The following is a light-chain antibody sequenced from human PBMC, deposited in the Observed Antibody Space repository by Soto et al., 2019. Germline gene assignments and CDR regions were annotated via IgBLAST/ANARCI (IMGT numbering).Light chain of an antibody. CDR2: EGS. CDR3: CSFAGSGSIYV. V-gene: IGLV2-23*03. J-gene: IGLJ1*01. Sequence: QSVLTQPASVSGSPGQSITISCTGTSSEVGSSNLVSWYQQHPGKAPKLIIYEGSRRPSGVSGRFSGSKSGNTASLTISGLQADDEADYYCCSFAGSGSIYVFGSGTKVTVL. CDR1: SSEVGSSNL.